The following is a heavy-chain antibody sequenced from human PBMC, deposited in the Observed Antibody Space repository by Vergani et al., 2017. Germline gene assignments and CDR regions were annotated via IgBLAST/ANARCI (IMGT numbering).Heavy chain of an antibody. V-gene: IGHV1-18*01. CDR2: ISAYNGNT. Sequence: QVQLVQSGAEVKKPGSSVKVSCKASGGTFSSYGISWVRQAPGQGLEWMGWISAYNGNTNYAQKLQGRVTMTTDTSTSTAYMELRSLRSDDTAVYYCAREDNYYDSSGYYSWYCDLWGRGTLVTVSS. J-gene: IGHJ2*01. D-gene: IGHD3-22*01. CDR3: AREDNYYDSSGYYSWYCDL. CDR1: GGTFSSYG.